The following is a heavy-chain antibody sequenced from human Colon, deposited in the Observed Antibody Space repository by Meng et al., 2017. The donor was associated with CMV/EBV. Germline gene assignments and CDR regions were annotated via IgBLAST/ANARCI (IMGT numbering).Heavy chain of an antibody. CDR1: GFTFSNSD. V-gene: IGHV3-19*01. Sequence: GESLKISCAASGFTFSNSDMNWVRQAPGKGLEWVSGVRWNGSRPHYADSVKGRFTISRDNSENSLYLQMNSLRAEDTAVYYCARDRDPRFSEWTDYYGMDVWGQGTTVTVSS. CDR2: VRWNGSRP. J-gene: IGHJ6*02. CDR3: ARDRDPRFSEWTDYYGMDV. D-gene: IGHD3-3*01.